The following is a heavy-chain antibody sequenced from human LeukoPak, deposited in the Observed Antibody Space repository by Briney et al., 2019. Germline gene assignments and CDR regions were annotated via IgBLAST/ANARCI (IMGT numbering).Heavy chain of an antibody. CDR2: IYYSGST. V-gene: IGHV4-59*08. CDR1: GGSISSYY. J-gene: IGHJ4*02. Sequence: SETLSLTCTVSGGSISSYYWSWIRQPPGKGLEWIGYIYYSGSTNYNPSLKSRVTISVDTSKNQFSLKLSSVTAADTAVYYCARHYGDYNPLFDYWGQGTLVTVSS. CDR3: ARHYGDYNPLFDY. D-gene: IGHD4-17*01.